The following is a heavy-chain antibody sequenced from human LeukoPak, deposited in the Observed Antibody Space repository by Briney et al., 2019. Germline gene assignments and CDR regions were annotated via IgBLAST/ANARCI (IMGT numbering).Heavy chain of an antibody. CDR3: AREVAAAGYYYYYYMDV. CDR2: IYTSGCT. J-gene: IGHJ6*03. V-gene: IGHV4-4*07. D-gene: IGHD6-13*01. CDR1: GGSISSYY. Sequence: SETLSLTCPVSGGSISSYYWSWIRQPAGKGLEWIGRIYTSGCTNYNPSLKSRVTISVDKSKNQFSLKLSSVTAAGTAVYYCAREVAAAGYYYYYYMDVWGKGTTVTVSS.